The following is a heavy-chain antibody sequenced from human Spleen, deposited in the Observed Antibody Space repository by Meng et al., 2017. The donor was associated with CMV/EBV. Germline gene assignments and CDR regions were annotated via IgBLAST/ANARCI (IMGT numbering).Heavy chain of an antibody. D-gene: IGHD2-15*01. CDR2: IKGDEGDK. CDR3: TRDWPAPCDS. Sequence: ETLSLTCTVSGGSISSSSYYWGWIRQPPGKGLEWVANIKGDEGDKHYVDSVKGRFTISRDNAKNSLYLQMNSLRVEDTAVYYCTRDWPAPCDSWGQGTLVTVSS. J-gene: IGHJ4*02. V-gene: IGHV3-7*01. CDR1: GGSISSSSYY.